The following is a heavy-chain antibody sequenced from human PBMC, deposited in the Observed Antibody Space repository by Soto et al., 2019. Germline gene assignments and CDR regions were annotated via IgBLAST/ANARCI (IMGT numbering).Heavy chain of an antibody. Sequence: QVQLVESGGGVVQPGRSLRLSCAASGFIFRSQGMHWVRQAPGKGLEWVAVIWYDGSEKYYADSVKGRFTISRDNSKNTLFLPLNSLRAEDTALYYCASSGSSGWFSYFDYWGQGTLVTVSS. D-gene: IGHD6-19*01. CDR3: ASSGSSGWFSYFDY. J-gene: IGHJ4*02. V-gene: IGHV3-33*01. CDR1: GFIFRSQG. CDR2: IWYDGSEK.